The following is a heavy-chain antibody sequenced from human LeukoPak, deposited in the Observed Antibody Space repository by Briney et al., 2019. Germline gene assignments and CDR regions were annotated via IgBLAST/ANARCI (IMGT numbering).Heavy chain of an antibody. J-gene: IGHJ3*02. CDR2: IYYSGST. D-gene: IGHD1-7*01. V-gene: IGHV4-59*01. CDR1: GCSIVTTD. Sequence: PSETLSLTWSVSGCSIVTTDSSSVRQPPGKGLEWIGYIYYSGSTNYNPSLKSRVTISVDTSKNQFSLKLSSVPPADTVVYYGELGELGLDVFDIWGQGTMVTVSS. CDR3: ELGELGLDVFDI.